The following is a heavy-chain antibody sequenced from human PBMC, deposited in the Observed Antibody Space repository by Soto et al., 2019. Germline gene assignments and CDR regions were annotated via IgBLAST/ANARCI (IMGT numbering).Heavy chain of an antibody. CDR1: GFTFSSYA. Sequence: GGSLRLSCAASGFTFSSYAMHWVRQATGKGLEWVSAIGTAGDTYYPGSVKGRFTISRENAKNSLYLQMNSLRAGDTAVYYCARESSGGVAYDYWGQGTLVTVSS. D-gene: IGHD2-15*01. CDR2: IGTAGDT. J-gene: IGHJ4*02. CDR3: ARESSGGVAYDY. V-gene: IGHV3-13*01.